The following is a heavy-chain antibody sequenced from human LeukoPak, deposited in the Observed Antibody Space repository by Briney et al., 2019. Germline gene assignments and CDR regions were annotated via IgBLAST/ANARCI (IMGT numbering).Heavy chain of an antibody. CDR2: IYHRGST. V-gene: IGHV4-38-2*01. CDR3: ARHCSSTSCQEAFVY. J-gene: IGHJ4*02. Sequence: PSETLSLTCAVSGYSISSGYYWGWIRQPPGKGLEWIGSIYHRGSTYYNPSLKSRVTISVDTSTHHFSLKLSSVTAADTAVYYCARHCSSTSCQEAFVYWGQGTLVTVSS. D-gene: IGHD2-2*01. CDR1: GYSISSGYY.